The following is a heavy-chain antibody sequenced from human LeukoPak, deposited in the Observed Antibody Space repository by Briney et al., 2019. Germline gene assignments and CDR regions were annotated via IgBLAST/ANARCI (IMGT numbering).Heavy chain of an antibody. CDR1: GFTFSDYY. Sequence: GGSLRLSCAASGFTFSDYYMSWIRQAPGKGLEWVSYISSSGSTIYYADSVKGRFTISRDNAKNSLYLQMNSLRAEDTAVYYCARDRVVVPAGAFDIWGQGTMVTVSS. V-gene: IGHV3-11*01. D-gene: IGHD2-2*01. CDR3: ARDRVVVPAGAFDI. J-gene: IGHJ3*02. CDR2: ISSSGSTI.